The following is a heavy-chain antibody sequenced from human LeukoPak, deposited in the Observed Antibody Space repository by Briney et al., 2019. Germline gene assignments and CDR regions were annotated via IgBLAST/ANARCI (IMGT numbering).Heavy chain of an antibody. J-gene: IGHJ4*02. D-gene: IGHD1-14*01. CDR3: ARDGEHNPSES. Sequence: SETLSLTCAVYGGSFSGYYWSWIRQPTGKGLEWIGEINHSGSTNYNPSLKSRVTISVDTSKNQFSLKLSSVTAADTAVYYCARDGEHNPSESWGQGTLVTVSS. CDR2: INHSGST. V-gene: IGHV4-34*01. CDR1: GGSFSGYY.